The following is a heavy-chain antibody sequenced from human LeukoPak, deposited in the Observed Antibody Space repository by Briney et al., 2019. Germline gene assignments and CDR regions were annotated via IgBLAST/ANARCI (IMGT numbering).Heavy chain of an antibody. CDR2: ISSSGSAI. CDR3: ARGGDPVKYYAEYFQY. CDR1: GFVFNAYS. D-gene: IGHD2-21*02. Sequence: GGSLRLSCAASGFVFNAYSMNWVRQAPGKGLEWVSYISSSGSAIYYADSVKGRFTISRDNAKNTLYLQMSSLRAEDTAVYYCARGGDPVKYYAEYFQYWGQGTLVTVSS. J-gene: IGHJ1*01. V-gene: IGHV3-48*04.